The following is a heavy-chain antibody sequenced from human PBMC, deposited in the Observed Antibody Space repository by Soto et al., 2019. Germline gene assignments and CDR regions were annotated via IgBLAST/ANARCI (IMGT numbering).Heavy chain of an antibody. D-gene: IGHD3-10*01. J-gene: IGHJ6*02. CDR3: ARVPYSLWFGDPLFGMDV. V-gene: IGHV4-59*01. Sequence: SETLSLTCTVSGGSISRYYWSWIRQPPGKGLEWIGYIYYSGSTNYNPSLKSRVTISVDTSKNQFSLKLSSVTAADTAVYYCARVPYSLWFGDPLFGMDVWGQGTTVTVSS. CDR1: GGSISRYY. CDR2: IYYSGST.